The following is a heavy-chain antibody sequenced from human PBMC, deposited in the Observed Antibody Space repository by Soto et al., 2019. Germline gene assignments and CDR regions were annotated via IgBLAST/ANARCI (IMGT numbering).Heavy chain of an antibody. CDR1: GGTFVRHV. Sequence: QVQRVQSGAEVKKPESSVKVSCKTSGGTFVRHVISWVRQAPGQGPEWMGKINPLSGIPNYAQKFQDRVTFTADTDSSTAYMEFSSLRSDDTAVYYCAAPACAATWCSPSHNLDHWGQGTLVTVSS. CDR3: AAPACAATWCSPSHNLDH. J-gene: IGHJ4*02. CDR2: INPLSGIP. D-gene: IGHD2-2*01. V-gene: IGHV1-69*09.